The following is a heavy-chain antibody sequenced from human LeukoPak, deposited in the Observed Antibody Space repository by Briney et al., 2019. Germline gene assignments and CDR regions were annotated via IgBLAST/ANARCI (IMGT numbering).Heavy chain of an antibody. CDR2: ITGSGGST. V-gene: IGHV3-23*01. CDR1: AFTFTSYA. CDR3: ARGGVYIGSFFDY. D-gene: IGHD1-26*01. J-gene: IGHJ4*02. Sequence: GGSLRLSCAASAFTFTSYAMSWVRQAPGKGLEWVSAITGSGGSTYYADSVKGRFTISRDNSKNTLYLQINSLTVDDAALYYCARGGVYIGSFFDYWGQGTLVTVSS.